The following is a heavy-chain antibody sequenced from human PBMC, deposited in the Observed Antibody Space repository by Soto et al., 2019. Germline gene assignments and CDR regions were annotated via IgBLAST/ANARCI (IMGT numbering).Heavy chain of an antibody. CDR3: ARDTRDTAIVRKAFDI. Sequence: SETLSLTCTVSGGSISSGGYYWSWIRQHPGKGLEWIGYIYYSGSTYYNPSLKSRVTISVDTSKNQFSLKLSSVTAADTAVYYCARDTRDTAIVRKAFDIWGQGTMVTVSS. D-gene: IGHD5-18*01. J-gene: IGHJ3*02. CDR1: GGSISSGGYY. CDR2: IYYSGST. V-gene: IGHV4-31*03.